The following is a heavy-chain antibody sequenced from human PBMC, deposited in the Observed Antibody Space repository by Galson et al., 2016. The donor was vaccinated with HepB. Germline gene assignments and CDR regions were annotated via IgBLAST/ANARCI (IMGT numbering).Heavy chain of an antibody. V-gene: IGHV3-11*01. D-gene: IGHD6-6*01. J-gene: IGHJ4*02. CDR2: ISSDGNSI. CDR1: GFSFSDYY. CDR3: ARRSGPTDRYSSSSDYFDS. Sequence: SLRLSCAASGFSFSDYYMSWNRQAPGKGLEWVSYISSDGNSIYYADSVKGRFTLSRDNAKNSLYLQMNSLGVEDAAMYFCARRSGPTDRYSSSSDYFDSWGRGTLVTVSS.